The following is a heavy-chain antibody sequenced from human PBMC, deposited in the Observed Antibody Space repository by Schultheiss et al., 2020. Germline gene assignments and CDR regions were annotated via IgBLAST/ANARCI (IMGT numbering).Heavy chain of an antibody. Sequence: SETLSLTCAVSGYSISSGYYWGWIRQPPGKGLEWIGYIYYSGSTNYNPSLKSRVTISVDTSKNQFSLKLSSVTAADTAVYYCATDLGAPWGQGTLVTVSS. CDR3: ATDLGAP. J-gene: IGHJ4*02. V-gene: IGHV4-38-2*02. CDR1: GYSISSGYY. CDR2: IYYSGST.